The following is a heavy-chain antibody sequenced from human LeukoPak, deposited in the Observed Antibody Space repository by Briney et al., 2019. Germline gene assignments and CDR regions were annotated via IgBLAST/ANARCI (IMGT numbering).Heavy chain of an antibody. V-gene: IGHV3-23*01. CDR1: GFTFSNYG. CDR3: ARDHSGTYANYWHFDL. J-gene: IGHJ2*01. D-gene: IGHD1-26*01. Sequence: GESLTISCAVSGFTFSNYGMTWVRQAPGKGLEWVSAITGSGGDSSYADSVKGRFAISRDNSKDTLYLQMSSLRDEDTSLYYCARDHSGTYANYWHFDLWGRGTLVTVSS. CDR2: ITGSGGDS.